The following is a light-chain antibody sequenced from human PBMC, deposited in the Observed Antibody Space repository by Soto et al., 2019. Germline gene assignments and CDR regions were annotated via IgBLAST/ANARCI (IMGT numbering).Light chain of an antibody. CDR3: QQYGSSPWT. CDR1: QSVSSSY. V-gene: IGKV3-20*01. Sequence: IVLTQAAGNLSLSPGERATLSCRASQSVSSSYLAWYQQKPGQAPRLLIYGASSRATGIPDRFSGSGSGTALTLTISRLEPEDFAVYYCQQYGSSPWTFGQGTKVDIK. J-gene: IGKJ1*01. CDR2: GAS.